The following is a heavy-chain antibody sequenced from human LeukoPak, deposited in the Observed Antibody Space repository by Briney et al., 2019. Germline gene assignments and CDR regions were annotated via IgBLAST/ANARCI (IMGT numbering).Heavy chain of an antibody. J-gene: IGHJ4*02. D-gene: IGHD5-24*01. CDR1: GFTFSRYS. Sequence: GGSLRLSCAASGFTFSRYSMNWVRQAPGKGLEWVSSISSSSSYIYYADSVKGRFTISRDNAKNSLYLQMNSLRAEDTAVYYCARGSRDGYNYLLFSPCFDYWGQGTLATVSS. CDR3: ARGSRDGYNYLLFSPCFDY. CDR2: ISSSSSYI. V-gene: IGHV3-21*01.